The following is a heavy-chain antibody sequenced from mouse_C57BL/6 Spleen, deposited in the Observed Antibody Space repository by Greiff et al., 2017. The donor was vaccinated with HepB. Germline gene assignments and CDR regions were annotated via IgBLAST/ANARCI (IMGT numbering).Heavy chain of an antibody. CDR2: INYDGSST. CDR3: ARECDFYAMDY. V-gene: IGHV5-16*01. J-gene: IGHJ4*01. CDR1: GFTFSDYY. Sequence: EVMLVESEGGLVQPGSSMKLSCTASGFTFSDYYMAWVRQVPEKGLEWVANINYDGSSTYYLDSLKSRFIISRDNAKNILYLQMSSLKSEDTATYYCARECDFYAMDYWGQRTSVTVSS.